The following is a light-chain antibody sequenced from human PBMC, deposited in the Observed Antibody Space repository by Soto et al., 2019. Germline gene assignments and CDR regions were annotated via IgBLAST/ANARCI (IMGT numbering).Light chain of an antibody. V-gene: IGKV2-30*01. CDR3: MQGTYWPRLT. CDR2: KVS. J-gene: IGKJ4*01. CDR1: QSLVYSDGNTY. Sequence: DVVMTQSPLSLPVTLGQPASISCRSSQSLVYSDGNTYLNWFHQRPGQSPRRLIYKVSNRDSGVPDRFSGSGSGTDFTRTISRVEAEDVGVYYCMQGTYWPRLTFGGGTKVEIK.